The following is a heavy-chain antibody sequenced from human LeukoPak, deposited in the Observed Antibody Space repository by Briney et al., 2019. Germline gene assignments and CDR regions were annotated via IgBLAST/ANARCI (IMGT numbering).Heavy chain of an antibody. Sequence: SETLSLTCTVSGGSISSSSYYWSWIRQPPGKGLEWIGHIYYSGSTHHNPSLKSRVTISVDTPKNQFSLKLSSVTATDTAVYYCARSLLSAGSGSYGFDPWGQGTLVTVSS. V-gene: IGHV4-30-4*01. CDR2: IYYSGST. CDR1: GGSISSSSYY. D-gene: IGHD3-10*01. CDR3: ARSLLSAGSGSYGFDP. J-gene: IGHJ5*02.